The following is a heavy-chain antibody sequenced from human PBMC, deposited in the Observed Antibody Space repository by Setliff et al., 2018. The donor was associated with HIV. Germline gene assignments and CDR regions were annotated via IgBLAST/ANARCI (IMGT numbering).Heavy chain of an antibody. D-gene: IGHD3-22*01. CDR3: ARARRDASGYWGHFFYYMDV. CDR1: GFTLHEYT. V-gene: IGHV3-20*04. CDR2: ISWNGDST. J-gene: IGHJ6*03. Sequence: AGGSLRLSCAASGFTLHEYTMTWVRQAPGKGLEWICGISWNGDSTNYADSVKGRFTISRDNAKSSLYLQMSSLTADDTAAYYCARARRDASGYWGHFFYYMDVWG.